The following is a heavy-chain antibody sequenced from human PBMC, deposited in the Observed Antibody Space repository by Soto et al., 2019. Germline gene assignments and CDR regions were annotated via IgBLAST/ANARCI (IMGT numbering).Heavy chain of an antibody. CDR3: ASHDYGDSRFDY. J-gene: IGHJ4*02. D-gene: IGHD4-17*01. CDR1: GGSFSGYY. CDR2: INHSGST. V-gene: IGHV4-34*01. Sequence: QVQLQQWGAGLLKPSETLSLTCAVYGGSFSGYYWSWIRQPPGKGLEWIGEINHSGSTNYNPSLKRRVTISVDTSKNQFSLKLSSVTAADTAVYYCASHDYGDSRFDYWGQGTLVTVSS.